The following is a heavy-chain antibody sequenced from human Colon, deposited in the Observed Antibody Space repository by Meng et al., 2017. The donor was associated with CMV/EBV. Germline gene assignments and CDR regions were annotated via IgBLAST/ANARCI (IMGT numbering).Heavy chain of an antibody. CDR3: SKGGWNGYFDY. V-gene: IGHV3-23*01. CDR1: GFTCSKWA. D-gene: IGHD1-1*01. Sequence: LPGAACGFTCSKWAMGWVRQARGKGLEWVSAISGNGGSTYSMDSVKGRFSISRENSKSTLYLQMNSLRAEDTAVYFCSKGGWNGYFDYWGRGILVTVSS. CDR2: ISGNGGST. J-gene: IGHJ4*02.